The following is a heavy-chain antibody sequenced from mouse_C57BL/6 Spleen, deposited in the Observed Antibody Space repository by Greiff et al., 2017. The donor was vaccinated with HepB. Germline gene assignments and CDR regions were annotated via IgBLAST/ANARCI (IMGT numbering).Heavy chain of an antibody. CDR3: ASDSDDGYYFAY. J-gene: IGHJ3*01. D-gene: IGHD2-3*01. CDR1: GFTFTDYY. V-gene: IGHV7-3*01. Sequence: EVKLVESGGGLVQPGGSLSLSCAASGFTFTDYYMSWVRQPPGKALEWLGFIRNKANGYTTEYSASVKGRFTISRDNSQSILYLQMNALRAEDSATYYCASDSDDGYYFAYWGQGTLVTVPA. CDR2: IRNKANGYTT.